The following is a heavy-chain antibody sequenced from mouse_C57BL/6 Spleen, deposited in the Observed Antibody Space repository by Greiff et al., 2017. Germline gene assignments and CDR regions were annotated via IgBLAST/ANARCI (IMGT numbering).Heavy chain of an antibody. CDR3: ARGPPFAY. V-gene: IGHV3-6*01. CDR2: ISYDGSN. J-gene: IGHJ3*01. CDR1: GYSITSGYY. Sequence: EVQLQESGPGLVKPSQSLSLTCSVTGYSITSGYYWNWIRQFPGNKLEWMGYISYDGSNNYNPSLKNRISITRDTSKNQFFLKLNSVTTEDTATYYCARGPPFAYWGQGTLVTVSA.